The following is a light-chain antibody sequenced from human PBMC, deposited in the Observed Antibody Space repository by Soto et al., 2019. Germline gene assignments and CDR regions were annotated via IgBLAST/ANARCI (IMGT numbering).Light chain of an antibody. V-gene: IGLV1-51*02. CDR1: SSNIGNNY. Sequence: QSVLTPPPQVSAAPGRKVPISCSGSSSNIGNNYVSWYQQLPGTAPKLLIYEKNKRPSGIPDRFSGSKSGPSATLDIPALQSWDEADYYCGTRDSSLSAGGVFGTGTKVTVL. CDR3: GTRDSSLSAGGV. CDR2: EKN. J-gene: IGLJ1*01.